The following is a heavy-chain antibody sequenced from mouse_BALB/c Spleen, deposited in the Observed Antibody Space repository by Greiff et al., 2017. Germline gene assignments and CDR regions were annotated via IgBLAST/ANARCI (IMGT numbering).Heavy chain of an antibody. D-gene: IGHD6-5*01. V-gene: IGHV3-5*02. Sequence: EVQLQQSGPGLVKPSQTVSLTCTVTGISITTGNYRWSWIRQFPGNKLEWIGYIYYSGTITYNPSLTSRTTITRDTSKNQFFLEMNSLTAEDTATYYCARVAYGSFDYWGQGTTLTVSS. J-gene: IGHJ2*01. CDR3: ARVAYGSFDY. CDR1: GISITTGNYR. CDR2: IYYSGTI.